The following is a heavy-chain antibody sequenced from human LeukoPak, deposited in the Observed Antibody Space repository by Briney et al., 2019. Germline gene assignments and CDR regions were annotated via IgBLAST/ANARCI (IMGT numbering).Heavy chain of an antibody. J-gene: IGHJ4*02. Sequence: PGGSLRLSCAASGFTFSSYWMSWVRQAPGKGLEWVANIKQDGSEKYYVDSVKGRFTIFRDNAKNSLYLQMNSLRAEDTAVYYCATPLDYYDSSGYHQGGDWGQGTLVTVSS. CDR2: IKQDGSEK. V-gene: IGHV3-7*03. CDR3: ATPLDYYDSSGYHQGGD. D-gene: IGHD3-22*01. CDR1: GFTFSSYW.